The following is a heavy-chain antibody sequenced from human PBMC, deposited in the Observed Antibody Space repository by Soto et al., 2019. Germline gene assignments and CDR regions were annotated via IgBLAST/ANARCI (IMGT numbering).Heavy chain of an antibody. CDR3: ARSQSGSSSLDIYYYYYYGMDV. V-gene: IGHV1-69*01. CDR2: IIPICGTA. D-gene: IGHD2-15*01. Sequence: QVQLVQSGAEVKTPGSSVKVSCKAPGGTFSSYAISWVRQAPGQGLEWMGGIIPICGTAKYAQKFQGRVTITADESTSTGYMELSSLTSEDTAVYYCARSQSGSSSLDIYYYYYYGMDVWGQGTTVTVPS. CDR1: GGTFSSYA. J-gene: IGHJ6*02.